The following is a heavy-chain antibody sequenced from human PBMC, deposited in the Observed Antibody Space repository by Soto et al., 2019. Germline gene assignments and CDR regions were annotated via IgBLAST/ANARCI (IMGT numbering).Heavy chain of an antibody. D-gene: IGHD2-2*01. Sequence: QVQLVESGGGVVQPGRSLRLSCAASGFTFSSYGMHWVRQAPGKGLEWVALISYDGSNKYYADSVKGRFTISRDNXKXTXYLQMNSLRAEDTAVYYCAKVSVPAAIAYYYYGMDVWGQGTTVTVSS. J-gene: IGHJ6*02. V-gene: IGHV3-30*18. CDR2: ISYDGSNK. CDR1: GFTFSSYG. CDR3: AKVSVPAAIAYYYYGMDV.